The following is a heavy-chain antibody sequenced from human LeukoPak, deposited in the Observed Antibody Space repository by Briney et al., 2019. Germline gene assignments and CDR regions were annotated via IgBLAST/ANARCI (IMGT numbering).Heavy chain of an antibody. Sequence: PSETLSLTCTVSGYSISSGYYWGWIRQPPGKGLEWIGSIYHSGSTYYNPSLKSRVTISVDTSKNQFSLKLSSVTAADTAVYYCASLAAAGTLTGLTHFDYWGQGTLVTVSS. CDR1: GYSISSGYY. J-gene: IGHJ4*02. CDR3: ASLAAAGTLTGLTHFDY. D-gene: IGHD6-13*01. CDR2: IYHSGST. V-gene: IGHV4-38-2*02.